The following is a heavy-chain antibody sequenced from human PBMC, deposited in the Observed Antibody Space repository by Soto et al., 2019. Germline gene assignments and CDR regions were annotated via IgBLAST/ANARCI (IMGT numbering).Heavy chain of an antibody. CDR1: RGTYSSYA. V-gene: IGHV1-69*06. Sequence: QVQLVQSGAEVKKPGSSVKASCKASRGTYSSYAISWVRQAPGQGLDWMGGVIPIFGTANDAQKFQGKGTTNADNSTGQAYMELSSMRSEDTPVYYCARESTYYYDGSGYDYDQFGSWGQGTLVTVSS. J-gene: IGHJ4*02. CDR3: ARESTYYYDGSGYDYDQFGS. D-gene: IGHD3-22*01. CDR2: VIPIFGTA.